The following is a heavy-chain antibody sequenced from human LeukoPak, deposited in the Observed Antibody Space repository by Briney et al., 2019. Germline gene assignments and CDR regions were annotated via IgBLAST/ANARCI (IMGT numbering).Heavy chain of an antibody. CDR2: IQSETDGGTT. CDR1: GFSFSHAR. CDR3: TTSPFMGSFDP. J-gene: IGHJ5*02. Sequence: GGSLRLSCAASGFSFSHARMTWVRQAPGKGLEWIGRIQSETDGGTTDYAAPVKGRFTISRDDSKNMLYLQMNSLKTEDTAVYYCTTSPFMGSFDPWGQGTLVTVSS. V-gene: IGHV3-15*01. D-gene: IGHD1-26*01.